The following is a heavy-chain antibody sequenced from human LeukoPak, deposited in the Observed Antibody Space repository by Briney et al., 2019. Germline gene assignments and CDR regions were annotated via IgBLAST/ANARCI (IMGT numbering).Heavy chain of an antibody. J-gene: IGHJ4*02. Sequence: SVKVSCKASGFSFTTSAVQWVRQARGQRLEWIGWIVVGSGNTNYAQKFQERVTITRDMSPSTAYLELSSLSSEDTAVYFCAADLPYSNYGPLDFWGQGTLVTVSS. CDR3: AADLPYSNYGPLDF. CDR2: IVVGSGNT. V-gene: IGHV1-58*01. D-gene: IGHD4-11*01. CDR1: GFSFTTSA.